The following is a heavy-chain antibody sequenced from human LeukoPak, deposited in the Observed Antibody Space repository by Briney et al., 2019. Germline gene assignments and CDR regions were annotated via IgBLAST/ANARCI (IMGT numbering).Heavy chain of an antibody. Sequence: KPGGSLRLACSASVFTFSSYSMNWVRQAPGKGLEWVSSISSSSSYIYYADAVKGRFTISRDNAKNSLYLQMNSLRAEDTAVHYCARDGTLGPPGNWFDPWGQGTLVTVSS. CDR2: ISSSSSYI. CDR3: ARDGTLGPPGNWFDP. CDR1: VFTFSSYS. D-gene: IGHD1-26*01. V-gene: IGHV3-21*01. J-gene: IGHJ5*02.